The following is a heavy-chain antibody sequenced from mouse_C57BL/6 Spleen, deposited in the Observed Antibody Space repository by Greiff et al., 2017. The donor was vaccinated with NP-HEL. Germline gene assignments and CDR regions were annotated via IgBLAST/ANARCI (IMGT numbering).Heavy chain of an antibody. D-gene: IGHD3-1*01. Sequence: VQGVESGPELVKPGASVKISCKASGYSFTSYYIHWVKQRPGQGLEWIGWIYPGSGNTKYNEKFKGKATLTADTSSSTAYMQLSSLTSEDSAVYYCVSGDYYAMDYWGQGTSVTVSS. CDR1: GYSFTSYY. J-gene: IGHJ4*01. V-gene: IGHV1-66*01. CDR2: IYPGSGNT. CDR3: VSGDYYAMDY.